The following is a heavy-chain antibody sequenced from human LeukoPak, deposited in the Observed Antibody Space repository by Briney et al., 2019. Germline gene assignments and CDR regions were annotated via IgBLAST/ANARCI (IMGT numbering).Heavy chain of an antibody. CDR2: IIPIFGTA. J-gene: IGHJ4*02. Sequence: SSVKVSCKASGGTFSSYAISWVRQAPGQGLEWMGGIIPIFGTANYVHKFQGRVTITADESTSTAYMELSSLRSEDTAVYFCAGDSSGYYGWIFDYWGQGTLVTVSS. V-gene: IGHV1-69*01. D-gene: IGHD3-22*01. CDR3: AGDSSGYYGWIFDY. CDR1: GGTFSSYA.